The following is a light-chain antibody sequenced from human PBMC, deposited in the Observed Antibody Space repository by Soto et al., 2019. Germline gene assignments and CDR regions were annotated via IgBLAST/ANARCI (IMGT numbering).Light chain of an antibody. Sequence: QSVLAQPPSVSGAPGQRVTISCSNIGAAYDVHWYQQRPGTAPKLLIFGNSRRPSGVPDRFSGAKSGTSASLAITGLQAEDEADYYCQAYDRNLRGWGFGGGTKLTVL. CDR3: QAYDRNLRGWG. CDR1: SNIGAAYD. CDR2: GNS. V-gene: IGLV1-40*01. J-gene: IGLJ3*02.